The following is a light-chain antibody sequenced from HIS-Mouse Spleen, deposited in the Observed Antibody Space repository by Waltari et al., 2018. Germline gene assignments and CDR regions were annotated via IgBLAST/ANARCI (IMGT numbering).Light chain of an antibody. Sequence: QSALTHPPSVSGSPGPSVTISCTGTSSDVGSYNRVSWYQHPPGTAPKRMISEVSNRPSGVPDRFSGSKSGNTASLTISGLQAEDEADYYCSSYTSSSTVFGTGTKVTVL. CDR2: EVS. V-gene: IGLV2-18*02. CDR3: SSYTSSSTV. J-gene: IGLJ1*01. CDR1: SSDVGSYNR.